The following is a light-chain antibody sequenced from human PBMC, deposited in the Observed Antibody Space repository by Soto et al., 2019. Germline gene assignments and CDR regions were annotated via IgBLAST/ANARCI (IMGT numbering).Light chain of an antibody. CDR3: QTWGTGIHGV. Sequence: QSVLTQSPSASASLGASVKLTCTLSSGHSSYAIAWHQQQPEKGPRYLMKLNSDGSHSKGDGIPDRFSGSSSGAERYLTISSLQSEDEADYYCQTWGTGIHGVFGGGTPLTVL. CDR1: SGHSSYA. V-gene: IGLV4-69*01. CDR2: LNSDGSH. J-gene: IGLJ3*02.